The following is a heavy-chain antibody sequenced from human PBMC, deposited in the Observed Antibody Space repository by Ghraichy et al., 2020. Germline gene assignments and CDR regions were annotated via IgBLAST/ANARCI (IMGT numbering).Heavy chain of an antibody. J-gene: IGHJ6*03. V-gene: IGHV4-34*01. D-gene: IGHD3-3*01. CDR2: INHSGST. Sequence: SETLSLTCAVYGGSFSGYYWSWIRQPPGKGLEWIGEINHSGSTNYNPSLKSRVTISVDTSKNQFSLKLSSVTAADTAVYYCARGGYDFWSGYYTRERYYYYYYYMDVWGKGTTVTVSS. CDR3: ARGGYDFWSGYYTRERYYYYYYYMDV. CDR1: GGSFSGYY.